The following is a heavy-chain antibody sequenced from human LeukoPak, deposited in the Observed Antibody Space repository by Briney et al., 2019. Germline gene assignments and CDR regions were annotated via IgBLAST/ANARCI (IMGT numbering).Heavy chain of an antibody. CDR1: GFTFSSYA. CDR3: ARVATINPIFDY. V-gene: IGHV3-23*01. J-gene: IGHJ4*02. CDR2: ISGSGGSS. Sequence: GGSLRLSCAASGFTFSSYAMSWVRQAPGKGLEWVSAISGSGGSSYYADSVKGRFTISRDNSKNTLYLQMNSLRAEDTAVYYCARVATINPIFDYWGQGTLVTVSS. D-gene: IGHD5-12*01.